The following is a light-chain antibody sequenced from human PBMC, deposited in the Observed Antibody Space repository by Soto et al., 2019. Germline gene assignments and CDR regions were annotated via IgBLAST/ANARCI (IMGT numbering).Light chain of an antibody. V-gene: IGLV2-14*01. CDR1: SSDVGGYNY. J-gene: IGLJ1*01. CDR2: DVS. Sequence: QSALTQPASLSGSPGQSITISCTGTSSDVGGYNYVSWYQQHPGKAPKLMIYDVSNRPSGVSNRFSGSKSGNTASLTISGLQAEDEADYYCSSYTSSSTLYVFGPGTKLIVL. CDR3: SSYTSSSTLYV.